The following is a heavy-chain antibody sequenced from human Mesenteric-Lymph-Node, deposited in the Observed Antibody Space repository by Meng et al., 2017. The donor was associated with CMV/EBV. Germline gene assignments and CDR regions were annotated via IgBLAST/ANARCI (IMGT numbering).Heavy chain of an antibody. J-gene: IGHJ6*02. CDR2: IKSKTDDGTT. Sequence: GESLKISCAASGFTFSKAWMSWVRQAPGKGLEWVGRIKSKTDDGTTDYAAPVKGRFTISRDDSKNTLYLQMNSLKTEDTAVYYCTHSGSYDDYYYYGLDVWGQGTTVTVSS. D-gene: IGHD3-3*01. CDR3: THSGSYDDYYYYGLDV. V-gene: IGHV3-15*01. CDR1: GFTFSKAW.